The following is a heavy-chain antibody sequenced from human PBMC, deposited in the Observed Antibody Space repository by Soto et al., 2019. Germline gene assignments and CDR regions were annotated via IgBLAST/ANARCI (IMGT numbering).Heavy chain of an antibody. Sequence: LSVTCTVSGGSISGGGYYCILISKHPGKGLEWIGYIYYSGSTYYNPSLKSRVTISVDTSKNQFSLKLSSVTAADTAVYYCARGVTLVRGVIHTPYFDYWGQGALVTVSS. CDR3: ARGVTLVRGVIHTPYFDY. V-gene: IGHV4-31*03. CDR1: GGSISGGGYY. D-gene: IGHD3-10*01. CDR2: IYYSGST. J-gene: IGHJ4*02.